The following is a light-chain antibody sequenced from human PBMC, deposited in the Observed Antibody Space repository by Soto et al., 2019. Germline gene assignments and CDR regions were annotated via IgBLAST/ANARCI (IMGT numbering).Light chain of an antibody. CDR2: GAS. CDR3: QQYGSSPYT. V-gene: IGKV3-20*01. CDR1: QSVSSSY. Sequence: EIVLTQSPGTLSLSPGERGTLSCRASQSVSSSYLAWYQQKPGQAPRLLIYGASNRATGIPDRFIGSGSGTDFTLTIRRLEPEDFAVYFCQQYGSSPYTFGQGTKLEIK. J-gene: IGKJ2*01.